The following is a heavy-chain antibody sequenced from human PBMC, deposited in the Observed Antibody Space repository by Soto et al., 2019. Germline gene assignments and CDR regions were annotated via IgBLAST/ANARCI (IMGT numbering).Heavy chain of an antibody. CDR1: GGSFSGYY. J-gene: IGHJ3*02. Sequence: PSETLSLTCAVYGGSFSGYYWTWIRQPPGTGLEWIGEINHSGSTNYNPSLKSRVTISVDTSKNQFSLKLTSVTAADTAVYYCASQAGNYYDSSGWGAFDIWGQGTMVTVS. D-gene: IGHD3-22*01. CDR3: ASQAGNYYDSSGWGAFDI. CDR2: INHSGST. V-gene: IGHV4-34*01.